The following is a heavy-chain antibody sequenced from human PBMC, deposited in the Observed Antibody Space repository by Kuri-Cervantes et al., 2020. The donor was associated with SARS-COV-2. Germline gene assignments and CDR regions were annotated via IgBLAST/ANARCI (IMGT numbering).Heavy chain of an antibody. D-gene: IGHD6-13*01. CDR2: INHSGST. J-gene: IGHJ6*03. CDR1: GGSISNHY. Sequence: GSLRLSCIVSGGSISNHYWSWIRQPPGKGLEWIGEINHSGSTNYNPSLKSRVTISVDTSKNQFSLKLSSVTAADTAVYYCARVRGSHYYYYYMDVWGKGTTVTVSS. CDR3: ARVRGSHYYYYYMDV. V-gene: IGHV4-34*01.